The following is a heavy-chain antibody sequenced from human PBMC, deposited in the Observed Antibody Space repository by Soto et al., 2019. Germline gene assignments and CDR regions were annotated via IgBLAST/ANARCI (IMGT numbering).Heavy chain of an antibody. D-gene: IGHD3-9*01. J-gene: IGHJ4*02. V-gene: IGHV1-3*01. CDR2: INPGNGNT. CDR1: GYTFSNYI. CDR3: ARGPLTLVPFDF. Sequence: RASVKVSCKASGYTFSNYIIHWVRQAPGQRLEWMGWINPGNGNTKYSQNFQGTVIINRDTSATTAYMELSSLRSEDTAVYYCARGPLTLVPFDFWGQGTLVTVSS.